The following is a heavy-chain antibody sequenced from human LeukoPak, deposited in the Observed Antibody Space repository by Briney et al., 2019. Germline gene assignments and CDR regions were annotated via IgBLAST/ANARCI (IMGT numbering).Heavy chain of an antibody. Sequence: SETLSLTCAVYGGSISGYYWSWIRQPPGKGLEWIGEINHSGSTNYNPSLKSRVTISVDTSKNQVSLKVTSVTAADTAVYYCESGGLRYFKGYFDSWGQGTLVTVSS. D-gene: IGHD3-9*01. CDR1: GGSISGYY. CDR3: ESGGLRYFKGYFDS. J-gene: IGHJ4*02. CDR2: INHSGST. V-gene: IGHV4-34*01.